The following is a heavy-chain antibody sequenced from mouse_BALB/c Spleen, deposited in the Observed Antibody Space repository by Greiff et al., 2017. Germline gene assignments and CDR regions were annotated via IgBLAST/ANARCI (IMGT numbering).Heavy chain of an antibody. CDR2: ISSGSSTI. D-gene: IGHD1-1*01. J-gene: IGHJ3*01. V-gene: IGHV5-17*02. CDR1: GFTFSSFG. Sequence: EVQRVESGGGLVQPGGSRKLSCAASGFTFSSFGMHWVRQAPEKGLEWVAYISSGSSTIYYADTVKGRFTISRDNPKNTLFLQMTSLRSEDTAMYYCAREGNYYGSIAYWGQGTLVTVSA. CDR3: AREGNYYGSIAY.